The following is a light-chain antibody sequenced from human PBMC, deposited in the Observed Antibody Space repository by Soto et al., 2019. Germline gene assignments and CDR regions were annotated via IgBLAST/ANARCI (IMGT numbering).Light chain of an antibody. V-gene: IGLV2-18*01. CDR2: EVN. J-gene: IGLJ2*01. Sequence: QSALTQPPSVSASPGQSVTIPCTATSSDVGAYNRVSWYQQYPGTPPKLMISEVNNRPSGVPDRFSGSKSGNMASLTISGLQAEDEADYYCSLYTSSSTVAFGGGTKVTVL. CDR3: SLYTSSSTVA. CDR1: SSDVGAYNR.